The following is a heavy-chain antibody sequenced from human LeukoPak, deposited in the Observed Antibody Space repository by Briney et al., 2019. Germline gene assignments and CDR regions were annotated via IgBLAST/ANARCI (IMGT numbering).Heavy chain of an antibody. D-gene: IGHD6-13*01. CDR1: GGSINSYY. CDR2: IYYSGST. CDR3: ARYDSSSQMGALDI. Sequence: PSETLSLTCTVSGGSINSYYWSWIRQPPGKGLEWIGYIYYSGSTYYNPSLKSRVTISVDTSKNQFSLKLSSVTAADTAVYYCARYDSSSQMGALDIWGQGTMVTVSS. J-gene: IGHJ3*02. V-gene: IGHV4-59*01.